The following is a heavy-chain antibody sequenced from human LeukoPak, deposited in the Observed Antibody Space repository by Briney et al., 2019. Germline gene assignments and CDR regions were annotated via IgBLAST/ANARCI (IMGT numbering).Heavy chain of an antibody. D-gene: IGHD3-3*01. V-gene: IGHV4-59*01. Sequence: SETLSLTCTVSGGSISSYYWSWIRQPPGKGLEWIGYIYYSGSTNYNPSLKSRVTISVDTSKNQFSLKLSSVTAADTAVYYCARDTFWSGYSDYWGQGTLVTVSS. CDR3: ARDTFWSGYSDY. CDR1: GGSISSYY. J-gene: IGHJ4*02. CDR2: IYYSGST.